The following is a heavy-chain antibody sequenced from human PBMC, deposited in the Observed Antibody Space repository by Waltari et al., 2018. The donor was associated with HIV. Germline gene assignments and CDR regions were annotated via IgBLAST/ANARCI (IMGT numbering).Heavy chain of an antibody. CDR2: VNNSGST. Sequence: QVQLKQWGAGMLKPSETLSLTCSVYSESFSGNYWSWIRQPTGKGLEWICEVNNSGSTNYNPSLKSRVTISVDTSKKQFSLRLTSVTAADTAIYYCARMPVFGYGSYTFDSWGQGALVTVSS. CDR3: ARMPVFGYGSYTFDS. D-gene: IGHD6-13*01. CDR1: SESFSGNY. V-gene: IGHV4-34*01. J-gene: IGHJ4*02.